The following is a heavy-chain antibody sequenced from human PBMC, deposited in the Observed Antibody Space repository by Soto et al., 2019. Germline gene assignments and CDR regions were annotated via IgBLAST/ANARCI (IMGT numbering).Heavy chain of an antibody. CDR3: ARGHCSSTRCYGIDYYYGLDV. CDR2: INPNSGDT. V-gene: IGHV1-2*02. D-gene: IGHD2-2*01. Sequence: AASVKVSCKASGYTFTGYYMHWVRQAPGQGLEWMGWINPNSGDTSYAQKFQGRVTMTRDTSITTAYMELSRLRSDDTAVYYCARGHCSSTRCYGIDYYYGLDVWGQGTTVTVSS. CDR1: GYTFTGYY. J-gene: IGHJ6*02.